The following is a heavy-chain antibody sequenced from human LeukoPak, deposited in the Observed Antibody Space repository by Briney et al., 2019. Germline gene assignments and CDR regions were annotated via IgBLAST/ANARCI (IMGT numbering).Heavy chain of an antibody. CDR2: IYPGDSDT. D-gene: IGHD6-13*01. V-gene: IGHV5-51*01. J-gene: IGHJ6*02. CDR3: ARLLQLVPYYGMDV. Sequence: PGEPLKISCKGSGYSFTTNWIGWVRQIPGKGLEWMGIIYPGDSDTRYSPSFQGQVTISADKSISTAYVQWSSLKASDTAMYYCARLLQLVPYYGMDVWGQGTTVTVSS. CDR1: GYSFTTNW.